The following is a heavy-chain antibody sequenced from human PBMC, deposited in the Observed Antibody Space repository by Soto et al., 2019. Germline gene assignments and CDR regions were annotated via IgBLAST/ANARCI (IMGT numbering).Heavy chain of an antibody. CDR2: TYYGSKWYN. Sequence: SQTLSLTCAISGDSVSSNSAAWNWIRQSPSRGLEWLGRTYYGSKWYNDYAVSVKSRITINPDTSKNQFSLQLNSVTPEDTAVYYCARDREYQLLYYYYYGMDVWGQGTTVTVYS. D-gene: IGHD2-2*01. CDR1: GDSVSSNSAA. J-gene: IGHJ6*02. CDR3: ARDREYQLLYYYYYGMDV. V-gene: IGHV6-1*01.